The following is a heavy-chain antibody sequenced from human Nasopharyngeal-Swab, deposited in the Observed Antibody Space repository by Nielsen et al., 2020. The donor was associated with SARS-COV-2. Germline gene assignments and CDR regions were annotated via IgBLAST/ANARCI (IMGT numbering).Heavy chain of an antibody. D-gene: IGHD6-13*01. V-gene: IGHV3-23*01. CDR3: AKVLGSSWYSNDWYFDL. Sequence: VRQAPGKGLEWVSAISGSGGSTYYADSVKGRFTISRDNPKNTLYLQMNSLRAEDTAVYYCAKVLGSSWYSNDWYFDLWGRGTLVTVSS. CDR2: ISGSGGST. J-gene: IGHJ2*01.